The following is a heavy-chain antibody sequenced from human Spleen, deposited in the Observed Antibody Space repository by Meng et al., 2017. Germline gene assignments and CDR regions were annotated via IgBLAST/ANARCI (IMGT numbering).Heavy chain of an antibody. CDR1: GFTFSSYW. D-gene: IGHD5/OR15-5a*01. J-gene: IGHJ4*02. V-gene: IGHV3-74*01. Sequence: GESLKISCAASGFTFSSYWMHWVRQAPGKGLVWVSRINSDGSSIRYADSVRGRFTISRDNAKNTLYLQMNSLRAEDTAVYYCARDRADYSVTFHYWGQGTLVTVSS. CDR2: INSDGSSI. CDR3: ARDRADYSVTFHY.